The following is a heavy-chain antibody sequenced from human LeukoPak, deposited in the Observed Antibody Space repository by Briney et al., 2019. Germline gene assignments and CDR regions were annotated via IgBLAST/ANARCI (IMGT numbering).Heavy chain of an antibody. D-gene: IGHD3-22*01. J-gene: IGHJ4*02. CDR1: GFTFRSDW. V-gene: IGHV3-7*01. CDR2: IKQDGSEK. CDR3: ASLGTYYGKYYFDY. Sequence: GGSLRLSCSASGFTFRSDWMSWVRQAPGKGLERVANIKQDGSEKYYVDSVKGRFTISRDNAKNSLYLQMNSLRAEDTAVYYCASLGTYYGKYYFDYWGQGTLVTVSS.